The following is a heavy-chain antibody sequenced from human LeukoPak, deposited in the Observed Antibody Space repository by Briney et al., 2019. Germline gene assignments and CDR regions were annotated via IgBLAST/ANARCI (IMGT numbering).Heavy chain of an antibody. Sequence: ASVKVSCKASGYTFENNGISWVRQAPGQGLEWMGWISAYTGNTNYAQNFQGRVTMTADTSASTASMELRNLRSDDTAVYYCARAGNAWNAYHDFWGQGNLVTVSS. J-gene: IGHJ4*02. CDR3: ARAGNAWNAYHDF. D-gene: IGHD1-1*01. V-gene: IGHV1-18*01. CDR2: ISAYTGNT. CDR1: GYTFENNG.